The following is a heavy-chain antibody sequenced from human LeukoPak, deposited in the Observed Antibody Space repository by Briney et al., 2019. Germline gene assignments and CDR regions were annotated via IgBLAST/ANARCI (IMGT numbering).Heavy chain of an antibody. CDR2: ISGSGGST. D-gene: IGHD2-15*01. Sequence: GGSLRLSCAASGFTFSSYAMSWVRQAPGKRLEWVSAISGSGGSTNYADSVKGRFTISRDNSKNMLYLQMNSLRAEDTAVYYCAKVKGVYCSGGSCYLDYWGQGTLVTVSS. J-gene: IGHJ4*02. CDR3: AKVKGVYCSGGSCYLDY. CDR1: GFTFSSYA. V-gene: IGHV3-23*01.